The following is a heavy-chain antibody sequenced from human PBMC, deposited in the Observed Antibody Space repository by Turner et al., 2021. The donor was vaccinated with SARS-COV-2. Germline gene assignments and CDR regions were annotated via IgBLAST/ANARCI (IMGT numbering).Heavy chain of an antibody. Sequence: QVQLQQWGAGLLKPSETLSLTCAVSGGSLSGYYWSWIRQPPGKGLEWIGEINHSGYTNYNPSLKSRVTISVDTSKNQISLKLNSVTAADTALYYCARSFFQNFVHWFDPWGQGTLVTVSS. V-gene: IGHV4-34*02. CDR3: ARSFFQNFVHWFDP. D-gene: IGHD3-16*02. CDR2: INHSGYT. J-gene: IGHJ5*02. CDR1: GGSLSGYY.